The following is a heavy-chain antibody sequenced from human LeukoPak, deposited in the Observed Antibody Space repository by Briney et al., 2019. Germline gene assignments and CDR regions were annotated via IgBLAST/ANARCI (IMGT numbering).Heavy chain of an antibody. CDR3: AKERGHDYSLEGVAYYFDY. V-gene: IGHV3-23*01. CDR1: GFTFSDFA. J-gene: IGHJ4*02. CDR2: ISGSGGST. Sequence: PGKSLRLSCAASGFTFSDFAMHWVRQAPGKGLEWVSAISGSGGSTYYADSVKGRFTISRDNSKNTLYLQMNSLRAEDTAVYYCAKERGHDYSLEGVAYYFDYWGQGTLVTVSS. D-gene: IGHD4-11*01.